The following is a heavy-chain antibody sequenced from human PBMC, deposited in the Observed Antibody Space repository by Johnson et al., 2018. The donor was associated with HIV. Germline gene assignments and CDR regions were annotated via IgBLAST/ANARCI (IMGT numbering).Heavy chain of an antibody. Sequence: VQLVESGGGVVRPGGSLRLSCAASGFTFDDYGMSWVRQAPGKGLEWVSGISWNSGSIGYADSVKGRFTISRDNAKNSLYLQMNSLRAEDTALYYCAKGTNDDSSKPPDDAFDIWGQGTMVTVSS. D-gene: IGHD6-13*01. J-gene: IGHJ3*02. CDR1: GFTFDDYG. V-gene: IGHV3-20*04. CDR2: ISWNSGSI. CDR3: AKGTNDDSSKPPDDAFDI.